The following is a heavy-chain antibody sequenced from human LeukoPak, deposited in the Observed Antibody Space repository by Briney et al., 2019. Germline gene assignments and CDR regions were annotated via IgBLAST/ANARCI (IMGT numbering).Heavy chain of an antibody. J-gene: IGHJ4*02. CDR3: ARHAPRAAAAAPIDY. Sequence: GESLKISCKGSGYSFTSYWIGWVRQMPGKGLEWMGIIYPGDSDTRYSPSFQGQVTIPADKSISTAYLQWSSLKASDTAMYYCARHAPRAAAAAPIDYWGQGTLVTVSS. D-gene: IGHD6-13*01. CDR2: IYPGDSDT. V-gene: IGHV5-51*01. CDR1: GYSFTSYW.